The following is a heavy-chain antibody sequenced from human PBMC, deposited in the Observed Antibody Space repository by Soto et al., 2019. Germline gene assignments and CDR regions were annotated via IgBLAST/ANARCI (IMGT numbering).Heavy chain of an antibody. Sequence: QVRLAQSGAEVKSPGSSVRVSCKASGATFSTYGITWVRQAPRQGLEWVGAILPMFRKTNYAQKFQGRVTIIADKSPDTVYLDLSRLRSEDTAIYFCVRVVQLGSNYGMDVWAQGTTVVVSS. CDR3: VRVVQLGSNYGMDV. CDR2: ILPMFRKT. V-gene: IGHV1-69*06. J-gene: IGHJ6*02. CDR1: GATFSTYG. D-gene: IGHD1-1*01.